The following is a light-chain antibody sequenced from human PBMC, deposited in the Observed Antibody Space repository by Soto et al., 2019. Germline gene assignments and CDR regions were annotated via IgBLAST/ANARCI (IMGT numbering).Light chain of an antibody. CDR3: QQSNSTPLT. J-gene: IGKJ4*01. CDR2: GAS. Sequence: DIQLIQSPSSLSASVGDRVTITCRAKMRISNYLNWYQQRPGKAPKLLISGASTLQSGVPSRFSGSGSGADFTLTISSLQPDDSATYYCQQSNSTPLTFGGGTKLEIK. V-gene: IGKV1-39*01. CDR1: MRISNY.